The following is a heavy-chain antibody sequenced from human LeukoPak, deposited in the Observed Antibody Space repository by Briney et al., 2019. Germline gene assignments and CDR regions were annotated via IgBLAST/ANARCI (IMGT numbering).Heavy chain of an antibody. CDR2: IGGGGDKV. CDR1: GFTFSSFQ. J-gene: IGHJ5*02. Sequence: HTGGSLRLSCAASGFTFSSFQMTWVRQAPGKGLEWVSAIGGGGDKVFYADSVKGRFTISRDNSKQTLYLQMNSLGAADTAVYYCAKASSGEHTFWSDFSQDKWFDPWGLGTLVTVAS. CDR3: AKASSGEHTFWSDFSQDKWFDP. D-gene: IGHD3-3*01. V-gene: IGHV3-23*01.